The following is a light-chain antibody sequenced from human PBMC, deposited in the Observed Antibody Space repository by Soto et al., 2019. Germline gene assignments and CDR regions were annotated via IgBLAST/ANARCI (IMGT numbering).Light chain of an antibody. J-gene: IGKJ4*01. CDR2: DAS. V-gene: IGKV3-11*01. CDR1: QSVSRN. CDR3: QQRSGWPPSLT. Sequence: IVLTQSPATVSLSPGEGATLSCRASQSVSRNLAWYQQKPGQAPRLLIYDASNMATGIPARFSGSGSGTDFTLTISSLEPEDFAVYYCQQRSGWPPSLTFGGGTKIEIK.